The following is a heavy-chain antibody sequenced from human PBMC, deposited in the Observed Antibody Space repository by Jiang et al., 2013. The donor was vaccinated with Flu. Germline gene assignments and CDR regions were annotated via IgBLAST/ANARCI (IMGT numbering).Heavy chain of an antibody. D-gene: IGHD1-7*01. J-gene: IGHJ4*02. CDR2: IGGSGTST. Sequence: RLSCAASGFSFSSYALSWVRQAPGKGLEWVSAIGGSGTSTYYADSVKGRFTVSRDNSKNTLYLQMNSLRAEDTAVYYCAKGRWNYEAFDYWGQGTLVTVSS. CDR1: GFSFSSYA. V-gene: IGHV3-23*01. CDR3: AKGRWNYEAFDY.